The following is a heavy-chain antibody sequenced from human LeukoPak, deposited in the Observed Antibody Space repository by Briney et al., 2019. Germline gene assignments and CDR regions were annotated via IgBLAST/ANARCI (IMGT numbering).Heavy chain of an antibody. J-gene: IGHJ6*03. V-gene: IGHV1-18*04. CDR3: ANVAKGRYFFYYMDV. CDR1: GYTFTTYY. Sequence: GASVKVSCKASGYTFTTYYLHWVRQAPGQGLEWIGWISPYNSHIKYADKFQGRVTMTTDTSTTTSYMELRRLRSDNTAVYFCANVAKGRYFFYYMDVWGKGTTVTVS. CDR2: ISPYNSHI.